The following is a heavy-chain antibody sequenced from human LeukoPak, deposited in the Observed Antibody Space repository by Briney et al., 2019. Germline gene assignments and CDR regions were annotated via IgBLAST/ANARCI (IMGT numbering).Heavy chain of an antibody. CDR3: ARQHYDFWSGYYKDYYYYYMDV. J-gene: IGHJ6*03. D-gene: IGHD3-3*01. CDR1: GYSISSGYY. CDR2: IYHSGST. V-gene: IGHV4-38-2*02. Sequence: KPSETLSLTCTVFGYSISSGYYWGWIRQPPGKGLEWIGSIYHSGSTYYNPSLKSRVTISVDTSKNQFSLKLSSVTAADTAVYYCARQHYDFWSGYYKDYYYYYMDVWGKGTTVTVSS.